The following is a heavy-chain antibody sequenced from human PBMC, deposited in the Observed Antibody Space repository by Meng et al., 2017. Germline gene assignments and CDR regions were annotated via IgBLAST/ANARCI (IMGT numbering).Heavy chain of an antibody. CDR1: GFTFNNYW. Sequence: VQLWGSGGGLVRPGGSLRLSCAASGFTFNNYWMHWVRQVPGKGLVWASRISGDGSITNYADSVKGRFTISRDNAKNTLYLQMNSLRPEDTAVYYCLDEAPRSDYWGQGSLAPSPQ. D-gene: IGHD1-1*01. CDR2: ISGDGSIT. CDR3: LDEAPRSDY. V-gene: IGHV3-74*01. J-gene: IGHJ4*02.